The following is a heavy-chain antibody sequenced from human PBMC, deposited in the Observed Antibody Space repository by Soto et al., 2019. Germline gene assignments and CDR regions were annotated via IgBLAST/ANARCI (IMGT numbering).Heavy chain of an antibody. V-gene: IGHV1-18*01. CDR1: GYLFTDYG. J-gene: IGHJ4*02. CDR3: ARVRRGQLDY. Sequence: GPGGKKPGASIKVSCKASGYLFTDYGIAWVRQAPGQGLEWMGWINVFNGDPRYAPNLQGRVTMTKDTSTNTASMELRSLRSDDTAVYFCARVRRGQLDYWGQGSLVTVSS. CDR2: INVFNGDP. D-gene: IGHD1-1*01.